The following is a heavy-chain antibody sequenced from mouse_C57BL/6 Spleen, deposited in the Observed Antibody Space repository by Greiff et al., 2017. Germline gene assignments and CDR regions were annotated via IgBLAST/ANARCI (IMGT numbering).Heavy chain of an antibody. Sequence: QVQLQQPGAELVKPGASVKMSCKASGYTFTSYWITWVKQRPGQGLEWIGAISPGSGSTNYNEKFQSTATLTVDTSSSTAYMQLSSRTSEDSAVYDCARHYGSSYDWYFDVWGTGTTVTVSS. CDR3: ARHYGSSYDWYFDV. D-gene: IGHD1-1*01. CDR2: ISPGSGST. CDR1: GYTFTSYW. V-gene: IGHV1-55*01. J-gene: IGHJ1*03.